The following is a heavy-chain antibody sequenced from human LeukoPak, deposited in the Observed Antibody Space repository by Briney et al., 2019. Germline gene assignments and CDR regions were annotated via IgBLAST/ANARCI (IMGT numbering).Heavy chain of an antibody. D-gene: IGHD2-15*01. CDR1: GFTFSSYS. CDR3: AREYSTGFDP. CDR2: ISSSSGYI. J-gene: IGHJ5*02. V-gene: IGHV3-21*01. Sequence: GGSLRLSCAASGFTFSSYSMNWVRQAPGKGLEWVSSISSSSGYIYYADSVKGRFTISRDNAKNTLYLQMNSLRAEDTAVYYCAREYSTGFDPWGQGTLVTVSS.